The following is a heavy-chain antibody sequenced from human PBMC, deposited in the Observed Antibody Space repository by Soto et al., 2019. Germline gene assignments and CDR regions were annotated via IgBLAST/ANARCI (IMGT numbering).Heavy chain of an antibody. CDR3: ARDYITMVRGVLLENWFDP. CDR2: IKQDGSEK. CDR1: GFTFSSYW. V-gene: IGHV3-7*01. D-gene: IGHD3-10*01. Sequence: GGSLRLSCAASGFTFSSYWMSWVRQAPGKGLEWVANIKQDGSEKYYVDSVKGRFTISRDNAKNSLYLQMNSLRAEDTAVYYCARDYITMVRGVLLENWFDPWGQGTLVTVSS. J-gene: IGHJ5*02.